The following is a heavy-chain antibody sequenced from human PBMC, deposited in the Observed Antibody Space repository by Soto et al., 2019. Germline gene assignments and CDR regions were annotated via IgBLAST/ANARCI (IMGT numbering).Heavy chain of an antibody. CDR2: ISSNGGST. D-gene: IGHD7-27*01. Sequence: GGSLRLSCSASGFTFSSYAMHWVRQAPGKGLEYVSAISSNGGSTCYADSVKGRFTISRDNSKNTLYLQMSRLRAEDTAVDYCVKGGSEGDNWGSPFDYWGQGTLVTVSS. CDR1: GFTFSSYA. V-gene: IGHV3-64D*06. J-gene: IGHJ4*02. CDR3: VKGGSEGDNWGSPFDY.